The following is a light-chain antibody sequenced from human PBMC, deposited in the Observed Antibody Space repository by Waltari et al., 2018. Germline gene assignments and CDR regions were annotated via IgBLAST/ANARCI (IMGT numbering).Light chain of an antibody. J-gene: IGLJ1*01. CDR3: SSYAGSNNYV. V-gene: IGLV2-8*01. CDR2: EVS. CDR1: SSDVGGYNY. Sequence: QSALTQPPSASGSPGQSVTISCTGTSSDVGGYNYVSWYQQHPGKAPKRMIYEVSKRPSGVPDRFSGSKSGNTASRTVSGLRAEDEADYYCSSYAGSNNYVFGTGTKVTVL.